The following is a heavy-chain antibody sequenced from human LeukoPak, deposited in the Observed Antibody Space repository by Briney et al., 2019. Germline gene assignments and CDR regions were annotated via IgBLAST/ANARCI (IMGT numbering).Heavy chain of an antibody. CDR2: ISSSSSYI. J-gene: IGHJ4*02. CDR1: GFTISSYS. D-gene: IGHD3-16*01. CDR3: ARDGGSSSASDY. V-gene: IGHV3-21*01. Sequence: PGGSLRLSCAASGFTISSYSMNWVRQAPGKGLEWVSSISSSSSYIYYADSMKGRFTISRDNAKNSLYLQMNSLRAEDTAVYYCARDGGSSSASDYWGQGTLVTVSS.